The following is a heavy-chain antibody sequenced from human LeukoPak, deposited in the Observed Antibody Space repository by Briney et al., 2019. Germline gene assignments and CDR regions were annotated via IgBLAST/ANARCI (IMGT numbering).Heavy chain of an antibody. Sequence: GGSLRLSCAASAFSFSKFALIWVRQAPGKGLEWVSAITANGGYTLYADAVKGRFTVSRDNSKNTLYLEINSLRPEDTAMYYCAKDPNGDYIGAFDFWGQGTMVTVSS. J-gene: IGHJ3*01. CDR1: AFSFSKFA. CDR3: AKDPNGDYIGAFDF. V-gene: IGHV3-23*01. D-gene: IGHD4-17*01. CDR2: ITANGGYT.